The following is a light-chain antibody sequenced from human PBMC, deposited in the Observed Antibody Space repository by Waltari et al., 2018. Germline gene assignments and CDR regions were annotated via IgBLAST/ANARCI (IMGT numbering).Light chain of an antibody. CDR3: GSYTSSITLV. CDR2: DVS. Sequence: QSALTQPASVSGSPGQSITLSCTGTSSDVGGYDSVSWYQQHPGKAPKHMIYDVSNRPSGVSNRFSGSKSGNTASLTISGLQADDEADYYCGSYTSSITLVFGGGTKLTVL. V-gene: IGLV2-14*03. CDR1: SSDVGGYDS. J-gene: IGLJ2*01.